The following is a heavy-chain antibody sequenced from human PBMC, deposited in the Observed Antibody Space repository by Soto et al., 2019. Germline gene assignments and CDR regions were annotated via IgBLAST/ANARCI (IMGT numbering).Heavy chain of an antibody. CDR1: GYTFTSYG. V-gene: IGHV1-18*01. Sequence: ASVKVSCKASGYTFTSYGISWVRQAPGQGLEWMGRISAYNGNTNYAQKLQGRVTMTTDTSTSTAYMELRSLRSDDTAVYYCATVAWIQLWPIFDYWGQGTLVTVSS. J-gene: IGHJ4*02. D-gene: IGHD5-18*01. CDR2: ISAYNGNT. CDR3: ATVAWIQLWPIFDY.